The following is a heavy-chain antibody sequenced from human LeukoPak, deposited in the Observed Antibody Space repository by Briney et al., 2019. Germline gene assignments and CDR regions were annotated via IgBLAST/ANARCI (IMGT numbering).Heavy chain of an antibody. CDR1: GGSFGGYY. CDR2: INHSGST. Sequence: SETLSLTCAVYGGSFGGYYWSWIRQPPGKGLEWIGEINHSGSTNYNPSLKSRVTISVDTSKNQYSLKLSSVTAADTAVYYCARGSVAVSSWFDPWGQGTLVTVSS. D-gene: IGHD6-19*01. V-gene: IGHV4-34*01. J-gene: IGHJ5*02. CDR3: ARGSVAVSSWFDP.